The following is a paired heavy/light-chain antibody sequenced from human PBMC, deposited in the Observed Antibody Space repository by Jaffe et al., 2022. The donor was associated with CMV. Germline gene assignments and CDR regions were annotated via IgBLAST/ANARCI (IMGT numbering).Light chain of an antibody. J-gene: IGLJ3*02. CDR2: GNS. V-gene: IGLV1-40*01. Sequence: QSVLTQPPSVSGAPGQRVTISCTGSSSNIGAGYDVHWYQQLPGTAPKLLMYGNSNRPSGVPDRFSGSNSDTSASLVITGLQAEDEADYYCQSYDSSLSGRVFGGGTKLTVL. CDR3: QSYDSSLSGRV. CDR1: SSNIGAGYD.
Heavy chain of an antibody. CDR3: ARDRGDSYGYSGYYYYYMDV. Sequence: QVQLVQSGDEVKKPGASVKVSCKASGYTFTNYEISWVRQAPGQGLEWMGWISVYNLNTNYAEKFEGRVTMTTDTSTRTAYMELRSLRSDDTAVYYCARDRGDSYGYSGYYYYYMDVWGKGTTVTVSS. CDR1: GYTFTNYE. CDR2: ISVYNLNT. J-gene: IGHJ6*03. D-gene: IGHD5-18*01. V-gene: IGHV1-18*04.